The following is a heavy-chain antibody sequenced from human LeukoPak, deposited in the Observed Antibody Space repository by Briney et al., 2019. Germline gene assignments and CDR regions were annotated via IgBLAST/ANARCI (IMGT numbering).Heavy chain of an antibody. Sequence: GASVKVSCKASGYTFTGYYMHWVRQAPGQGLEWMGWINPNSGGTNYAQKFQGRVTMTRDTSISTAYMELSRLRSDDTAVYYCARVAWELLRRTSHFDYWGQGTLVTVSS. CDR3: ARVAWELLRRTSHFDY. V-gene: IGHV1-2*02. CDR1: GYTFTGYY. D-gene: IGHD1-26*01. CDR2: INPNSGGT. J-gene: IGHJ4*02.